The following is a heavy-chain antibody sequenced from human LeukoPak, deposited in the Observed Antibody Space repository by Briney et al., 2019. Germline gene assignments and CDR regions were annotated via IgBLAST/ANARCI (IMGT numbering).Heavy chain of an antibody. D-gene: IGHD5-18*01. CDR3: ARGIQLWLSNWFDP. V-gene: IGHV4-59*08. CDR1: GGSISTYY. CDR2: IYYSGST. J-gene: IGHJ5*02. Sequence: SETLSLTCTVSGGSISTYYWRWIRQPPGKGLEWIGYIYYSGSTNYNPSLKSRVTISVDTSKNQFSLKLSSVTAADTAVYYCARGIQLWLSNWFDPWGQGTLVTVSA.